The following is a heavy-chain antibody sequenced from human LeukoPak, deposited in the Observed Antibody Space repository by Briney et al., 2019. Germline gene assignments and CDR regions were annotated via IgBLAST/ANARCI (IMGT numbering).Heavy chain of an antibody. Sequence: SETLSLTCAVYGGSFSGYYWSWIRQPPGKGLEWIGEINHSGSTNYNPSLKSRVTMSADTSKNQFSLKLNSVTAADTAVYYCARVVSSGYYCDYWGQGTLVTVSS. D-gene: IGHD3-22*01. CDR1: GGSFSGYY. V-gene: IGHV4-34*01. CDR2: INHSGST. J-gene: IGHJ4*02. CDR3: ARVVSSGYYCDY.